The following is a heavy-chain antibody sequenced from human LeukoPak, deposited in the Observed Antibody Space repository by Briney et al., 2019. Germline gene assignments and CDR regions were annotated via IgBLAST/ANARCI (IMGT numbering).Heavy chain of an antibody. V-gene: IGHV3-23*01. D-gene: IGHD3-10*01. CDR3: VFGVRGIIPNPFDY. J-gene: IGHJ4*02. CDR1: GFTFSSYC. Sequence: GGSLRLSCAASGFTFSSYCMGWVRLAPGRGLEWGSGITGSGIDMEYADSVKGRFTVSRDNSKSTLYLQMTSLRAEDTAVYYCVFGVRGIIPNPFDYWGKGTLVTVSS. CDR2: ITGSGIDM.